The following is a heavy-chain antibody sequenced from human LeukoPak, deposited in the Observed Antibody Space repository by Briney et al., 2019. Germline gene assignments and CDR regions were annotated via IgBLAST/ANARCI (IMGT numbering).Heavy chain of an antibody. CDR1: GFNFGSYY. D-gene: IGHD3-10*01. V-gene: IGHV3-23*01. CDR3: AKKIRTGPCQNWFRP. Sequence: AGGSLRLSCAASGFNFGSYYMTWVRQAPGKGLEWVSVISDSGDNTYYADSVKGRFTVSRDNSRDTLYLQMNSLRAEDTALYYLAKKIRTGPCQNWFRPWGQGTLVTVSS. CDR2: ISDSGDNT. J-gene: IGHJ4*03.